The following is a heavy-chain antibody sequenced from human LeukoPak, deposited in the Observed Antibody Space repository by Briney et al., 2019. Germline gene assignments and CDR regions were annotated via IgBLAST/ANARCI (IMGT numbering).Heavy chain of an antibody. V-gene: IGHV4-39*01. Sequence: SETLSLTCTVSGGSISSSSYYWGWIRQPPGKGLEWIGSIYYSGSTYYNPSLKSRVTISVDTSKNQFSLKLSSVTAADTAVYYCARHITTGYSSRQDAFDIWGQGTMVTVSS. D-gene: IGHD6-13*01. CDR2: IYYSGST. CDR1: GGSISSSSYY. J-gene: IGHJ3*02. CDR3: ARHITTGYSSRQDAFDI.